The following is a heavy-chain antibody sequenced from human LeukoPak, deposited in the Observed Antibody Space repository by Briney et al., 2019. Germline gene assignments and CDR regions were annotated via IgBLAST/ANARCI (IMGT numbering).Heavy chain of an antibody. Sequence: GESLKISCKGSGYSFTNYWIAWVRQMPGKGLEWKGIIYPSDSDTRYSPSCQGQVTMSADKSISTAYLQWSSLKASDTAMYYRARTMCSRTSCPLGSWGQGTLVTVSS. D-gene: IGHD2-2*01. CDR1: GYSFTNYW. CDR2: IYPSDSDT. CDR3: ARTMCSRTSCPLGS. J-gene: IGHJ4*02. V-gene: IGHV5-51*01.